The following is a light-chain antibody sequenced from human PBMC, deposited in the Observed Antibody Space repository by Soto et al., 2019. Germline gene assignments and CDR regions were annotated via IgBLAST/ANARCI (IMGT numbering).Light chain of an antibody. CDR2: END. CDR3: GTWDSSLSADV. J-gene: IGLJ1*01. CDR1: SSNIGVTS. V-gene: IGLV1-51*02. Sequence: QSVLTQPPSVPAALGQKVTISCSGSSSNIGVTSVSWYQQLPEAAPKLLIYENDKRPSGIAVRFSGSKSGTSATLDITGLQTGDEADYYCGTWDSSLSADVFGTGTKVTVL.